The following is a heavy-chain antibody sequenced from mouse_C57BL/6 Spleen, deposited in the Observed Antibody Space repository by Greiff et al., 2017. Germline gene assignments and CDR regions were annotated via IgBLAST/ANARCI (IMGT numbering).Heavy chain of an antibody. CDR1: GFTFSDYG. Sequence: EVKLVESGGGLVKPGGSLKLSCAASGFTFSDYGMHWVRQAPEKGLEWVAYISSGSSTIYYADTVKGRFTISRDNAKNTLFLQMTSLRSEDTAMYYCAKGANWDYFDYWGQGTTLTVSS. J-gene: IGHJ2*01. CDR3: AKGANWDYFDY. V-gene: IGHV5-17*01. D-gene: IGHD4-1*01. CDR2: ISSGSSTI.